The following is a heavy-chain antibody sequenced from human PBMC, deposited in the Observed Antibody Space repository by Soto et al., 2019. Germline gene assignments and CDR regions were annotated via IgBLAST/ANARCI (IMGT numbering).Heavy chain of an antibody. CDR3: TTPTITHYY. CDR2: IKAKSDGGTT. CDR1: GFTFCKAW. J-gene: IGHJ4*02. Sequence: EGSLRLSCAASGFTFCKAWMSWVRQAPGKGLEWVGRIKAKSDGGTTDYAVPLKGRFTISRDDSNHTLYLQMNSLKIEDTAVYFCTTPTITHYYGGQKALPTLSS. D-gene: IGHD3-3*01. V-gene: IGHV3-15*05.